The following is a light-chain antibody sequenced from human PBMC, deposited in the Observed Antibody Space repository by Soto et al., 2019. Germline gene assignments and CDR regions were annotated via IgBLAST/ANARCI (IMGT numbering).Light chain of an antibody. CDR3: QQYYNTSYT. V-gene: IGKV4-1*01. Sequence: IVMTQSPDSLAVSLGERATINCKSSQSVLYSSINKNYLAWYQQKPGQPPKLLIYWASTRESGVPDRFIGSGSGTDFTLTISSLQAEDVAVYYCQQYYNTSYTFGQGTKLEIK. CDR1: QSVLYSSINKNY. CDR2: WAS. J-gene: IGKJ2*01.